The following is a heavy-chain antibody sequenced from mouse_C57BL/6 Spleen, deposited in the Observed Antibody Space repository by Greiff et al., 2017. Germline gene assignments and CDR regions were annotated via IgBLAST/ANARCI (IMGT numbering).Heavy chain of an antibody. CDR1: GYSITSGYY. J-gene: IGHJ2*01. CDR3: ARGVGYFDY. D-gene: IGHD1-3*01. CDR2: ISYDGSN. Sequence: EVQLQQSGPGLVKPSQSLSLTCSVTGYSITSGYYWNWIRQFPGNKLEWMGYISYDGSNNYNPSLKNRISITRDTSKNQFFLKLNSVTTEDTATYCCARGVGYFDYWGQGTTLTVSS. V-gene: IGHV3-6*01.